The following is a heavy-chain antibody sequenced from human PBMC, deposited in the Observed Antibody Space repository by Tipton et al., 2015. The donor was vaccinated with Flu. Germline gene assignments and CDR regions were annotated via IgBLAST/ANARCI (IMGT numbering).Heavy chain of an antibody. CDR3: ATYYYGSGTQSAFDY. CDR1: GYSISSGSY. Sequence: TLSLTCTVSGYSISSGSYWGWIRQPPGKGLEWIGSIFHGGSTYYNPSLKSRVTISVGTSKNQFSLKLSSVTAADTSVYCCATYYYGSGTQSAFDYWGQGTLVTVSS. D-gene: IGHD3-10*01. V-gene: IGHV4-38-2*02. CDR2: IFHGGST. J-gene: IGHJ4*02.